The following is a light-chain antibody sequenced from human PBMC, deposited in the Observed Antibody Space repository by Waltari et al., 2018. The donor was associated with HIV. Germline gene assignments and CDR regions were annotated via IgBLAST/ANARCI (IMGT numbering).Light chain of an antibody. Sequence: SSELTQDPAVSVALGQTVRITCQGDCLRTYYASCYQQKPGHAPVLVTYGINNSPSGIPDRFSGSCSGNIASLTITWDQSEDEAYYYCHSRDSCGNHYVFGTGTKVTVL. CDR1: CLRTYY. CDR3: HSRDSCGNHYV. CDR2: GIN. J-gene: IGLJ1*01. V-gene: IGLV3-19*01.